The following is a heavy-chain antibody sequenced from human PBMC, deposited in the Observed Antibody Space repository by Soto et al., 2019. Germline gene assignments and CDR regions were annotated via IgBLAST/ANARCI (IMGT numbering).Heavy chain of an antibody. CDR2: TYYRSKWYN. D-gene: IGHD6-19*01. Sequence: PSQTLSLTCAISGDSVSSNSAAWNWIRQSPSRGLEWLGRTYYRSKWYNDYAVSVKSRITINPDTSKNQFSLQLNSVTPEDTAVYYCARDPRGSSGWYHYYYGMDVWGQGTTVTVSS. V-gene: IGHV6-1*01. J-gene: IGHJ6*02. CDR1: GDSVSSNSAA. CDR3: ARDPRGSSGWYHYYYGMDV.